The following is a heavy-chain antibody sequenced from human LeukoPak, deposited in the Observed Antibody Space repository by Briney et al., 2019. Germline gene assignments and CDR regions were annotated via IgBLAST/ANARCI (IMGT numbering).Heavy chain of an antibody. CDR1: GFTFSSYS. D-gene: IGHD3-10*01. J-gene: IGHJ4*02. V-gene: IGHV3-23*01. CDR2: ISGSGDST. Sequence: GGSLRLSCAASGFTFSSYSMSWVRQAPGKGLEWVSAISGSGDSTYYADSVKGRFTISRDNSKNTLYLQMNSLRAEDTAVYYCAKSKPYYYGSGSYYKNPFDYWGQGTLVTVSS. CDR3: AKSKPYYYGSGSYYKNPFDY.